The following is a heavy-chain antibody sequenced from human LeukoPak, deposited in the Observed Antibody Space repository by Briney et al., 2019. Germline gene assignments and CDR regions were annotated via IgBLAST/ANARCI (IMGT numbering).Heavy chain of an antibody. CDR3: AREGQLVRGFDY. D-gene: IGHD6-13*01. Sequence: SQTLSLTCTVSGGSIRSGDYYWSWIRQPPGKGLEWIGYIYYSGSTNYNPSLKSRVTISVDTSKNQFSLKLSSVTAADTAVYYCAREGQLVRGFDYWGQGTLVTVSS. V-gene: IGHV4-61*08. J-gene: IGHJ4*02. CDR2: IYYSGST. CDR1: GGSIRSGDYY.